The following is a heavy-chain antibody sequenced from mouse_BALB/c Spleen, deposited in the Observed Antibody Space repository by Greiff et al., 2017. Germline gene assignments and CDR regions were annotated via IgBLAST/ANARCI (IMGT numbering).Heavy chain of an antibody. CDR3: ARQGYRYEAYAMDY. V-gene: IGHV2-6-2*01. D-gene: IGHD2-14*01. CDR2: IWSDGST. CDR1: GFSLTSYG. Sequence: VKLMESGPDLVAPSQSLSITCTVSGFSLTSYGVHWVRQPPGKGLEWLVVIWSDGSTTYNSALKSRLSISKDNSKSQVFLKMNSLQTDDTAMYYCARQGYRYEAYAMDYWGQGTSVTVSS. J-gene: IGHJ4*01.